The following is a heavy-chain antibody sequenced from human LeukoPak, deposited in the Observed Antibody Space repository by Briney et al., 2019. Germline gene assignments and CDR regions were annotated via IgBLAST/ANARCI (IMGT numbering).Heavy chain of an antibody. CDR2: IIPLFGTP. V-gene: IGHV1-69*06. CDR1: GGTFSSYT. D-gene: IGHD2-15*01. J-gene: IGHJ5*02. Sequence: ASVKVSCKASGGTFSSYTISWVRQAPGQGLEWMGGIIPLFGTPDYAQKFQDRLTITADKSTSTAYMELSRLRSDDTAVYYCARGYPSDIVVVVAATSWFDPWGQGTLVTVSS. CDR3: ARGYPSDIVVVVAATSWFDP.